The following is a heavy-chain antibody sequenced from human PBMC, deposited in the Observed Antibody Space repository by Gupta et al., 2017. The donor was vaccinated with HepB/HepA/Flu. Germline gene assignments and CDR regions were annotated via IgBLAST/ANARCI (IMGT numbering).Heavy chain of an antibody. Sequence: QVQLVQSGAEVKKPGASVKVSCKASGYTFTSYYMHWVRQAPGQGLEWMGIIKPSGGSTSYAQKVQGRVTMTRDTSTRTGYMELRSMRSEDTAVYYCASTGSIAGASDYWGQGTLVTVSS. J-gene: IGHJ4*02. CDR2: IKPSGGST. CDR1: GYTFTSYY. V-gene: IGHV1-46*01. CDR3: ASTGSIAGASDY. D-gene: IGHD6-6*01.